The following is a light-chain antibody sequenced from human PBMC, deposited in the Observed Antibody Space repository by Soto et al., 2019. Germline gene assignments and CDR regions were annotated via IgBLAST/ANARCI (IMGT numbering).Light chain of an antibody. Sequence: EIVMTQSPATLYVSPGERATLSCRASQSVSSNLAWYQQKPGQAPRLLIYGASTRATGIPARFSGSGSGTEFTLTISSLQSEDFAVYYCQQYNNWPGTFGQGTK. V-gene: IGKV3-15*01. CDR3: QQYNNWPGT. CDR1: QSVSSN. CDR2: GAS. J-gene: IGKJ1*01.